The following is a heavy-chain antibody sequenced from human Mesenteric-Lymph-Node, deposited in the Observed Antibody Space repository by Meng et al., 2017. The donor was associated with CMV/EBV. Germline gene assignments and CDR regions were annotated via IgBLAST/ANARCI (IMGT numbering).Heavy chain of an antibody. Sequence: ASVKVSCKASGYTFDNFAINWVRLAPGQGPEWMGWIIVKNGDTYYAPNFQGRVTVTTDASTSTAYLELGNLRSDDTAVYYCARGSGSSGYYPPDYWGQGTLVTVSS. CDR3: ARGSGSSGYYPPDY. CDR1: GYTFDNFA. V-gene: IGHV1-18*01. CDR2: IIVKNGDT. J-gene: IGHJ4*02. D-gene: IGHD3-22*01.